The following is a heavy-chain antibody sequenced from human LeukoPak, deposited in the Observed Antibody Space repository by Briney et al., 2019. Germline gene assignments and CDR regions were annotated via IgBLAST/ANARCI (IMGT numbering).Heavy chain of an antibody. CDR2: IYYSGST. D-gene: IGHD4-23*01. CDR3: ARRGNSRNYFDY. CDR1: GGSISSSSYY. V-gene: IGHV4-39*01. Sequence: SETLSLTCTVSGGSISSSSYYWGWIRQPPGKGLEWIGSIYYSGSTYYNPSLKSRVTISVDTSKNQFSLKLSSVTAADTAVYYCARRGNSRNYFDYWGQGTLVTVSS. J-gene: IGHJ4*02.